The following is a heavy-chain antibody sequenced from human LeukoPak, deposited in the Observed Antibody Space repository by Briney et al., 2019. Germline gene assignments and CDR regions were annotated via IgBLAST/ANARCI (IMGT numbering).Heavy chain of an antibody. D-gene: IGHD3-22*01. CDR1: GFTFSSYA. V-gene: IGHV3-23*01. Sequence: GGSLRLSCASSGFTFSSYAMSWVRQAPGKGLEWVSAISGSGGSTYYADSVKGRFTISRDNSKNTLYLQMNSLRAEDTAVYYCAKGRKGKITMIVVVITTALQHWGQGTLVTVSS. CDR3: AKGRKGKITMIVVVITTALQH. CDR2: ISGSGGST. J-gene: IGHJ1*01.